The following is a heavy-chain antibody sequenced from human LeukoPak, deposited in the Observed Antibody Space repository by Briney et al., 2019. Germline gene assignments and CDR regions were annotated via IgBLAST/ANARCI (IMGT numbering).Heavy chain of an antibody. V-gene: IGHV1-18*01. CDR1: GYTFTSYG. D-gene: IGHD2-21*02. CDR3: ARDRMEAYCGGDCYPFDY. Sequence: ASVKVSCTASGYTFTSYGISWVRQAPGQGLEWMGWISAYNGNTNYAQKLQGRVTMTTDTSTSTAYMELRSLRSDDTAVYYCARDRMEAYCGGDCYPFDYWGQGTLVTVSS. CDR2: ISAYNGNT. J-gene: IGHJ4*02.